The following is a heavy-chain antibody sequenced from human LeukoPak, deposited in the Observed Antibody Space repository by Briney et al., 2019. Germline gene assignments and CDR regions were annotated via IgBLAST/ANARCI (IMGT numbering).Heavy chain of an antibody. D-gene: IGHD5-24*01. CDR3: ARVFRDGYTYYFDY. CDR2: IYSGGST. J-gene: IGHJ4*02. Sequence: GGSLRLSCAASGFTVSSNYMSWVRQAPGKGLEWVSVIYSGGSTYYADSVKGRFTISRDNSRNTLYHQMNSLRAEDTAVYYCARVFRDGYTYYFDYWGQGTLVTVSS. CDR1: GFTVSSNY. V-gene: IGHV3-53*01.